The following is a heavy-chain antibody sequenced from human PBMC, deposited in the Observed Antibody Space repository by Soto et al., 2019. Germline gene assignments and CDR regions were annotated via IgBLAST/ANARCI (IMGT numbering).Heavy chain of an antibody. V-gene: IGHV4-34*01. CDR2: INHSANS. Sequence: SATLSLTCAIYGGSFSHYYWSWVRQPPGEGLEWIGEINHSANSNYNPSLKSRVTISIDTSKTQFSLRLNSVTAADTAVYFCARVGGYNYPFDSWGQGSLVTVSS. J-gene: IGHJ4*02. CDR3: ARVGGYNYPFDS. CDR1: GGSFSHYY. D-gene: IGHD5-12*01.